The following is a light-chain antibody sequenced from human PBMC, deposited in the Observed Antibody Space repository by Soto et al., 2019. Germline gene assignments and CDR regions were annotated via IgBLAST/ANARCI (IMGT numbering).Light chain of an antibody. CDR2: GAS. CDR3: QQYGGSPIT. J-gene: IGKJ5*01. V-gene: IGKV3-20*01. Sequence: EVVLTQSPVTLSFSPCDIATLSCGASQSVTSKLAWYQQKPGQAPRLLISGASNRATGIPDRFSGSGSGTDFTLTISRLEPDDFALYFCQQYGGSPITFGLGTRLEIK. CDR1: QSVTSK.